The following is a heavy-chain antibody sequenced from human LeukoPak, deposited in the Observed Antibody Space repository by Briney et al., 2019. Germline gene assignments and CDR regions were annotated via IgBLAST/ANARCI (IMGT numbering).Heavy chain of an antibody. Sequence: PSETLSLTCAVYGGSFSGYYWSWIRQPPGKGLEWIGEINHSGSTNYNPSLKSRVTISVDTPKNQFSLKLSSVTAADTAVYYCARGGYYDSSGYYYDAFDIWGQGTMVTVSS. D-gene: IGHD3-22*01. CDR2: INHSGST. V-gene: IGHV4-34*01. J-gene: IGHJ3*02. CDR1: GGSFSGYY. CDR3: ARGGYYDSSGYYYDAFDI.